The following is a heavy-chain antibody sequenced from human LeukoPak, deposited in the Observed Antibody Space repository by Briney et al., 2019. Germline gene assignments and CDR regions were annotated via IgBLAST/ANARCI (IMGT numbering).Heavy chain of an antibody. Sequence: PSETLSLTCTVSGGSISSSSYYWGWIRQPPGKGLEWIGSIYYSGSTYYNPSLKSRVTISVDTSKNQFSLKLSSVTAADTAVYYCARDRPGIAAAGTVWFDPWGQGTLVTVSS. CDR1: GGSISSSSYY. CDR2: IYYSGST. CDR3: ARDRPGIAAAGTVWFDP. D-gene: IGHD6-13*01. J-gene: IGHJ5*02. V-gene: IGHV4-39*07.